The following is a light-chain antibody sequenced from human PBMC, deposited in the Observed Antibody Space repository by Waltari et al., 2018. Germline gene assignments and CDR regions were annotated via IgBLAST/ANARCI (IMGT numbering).Light chain of an antibody. CDR1: SSDGGSYQY. CDR3: SSYADNYFYV. CDR2: EVS. V-gene: IGLV2-14*01. J-gene: IGLJ1*01. Sequence: QSALTQPASVSGSPGQSITISCTGTSSDGGSYQYVSWYQQHPGKTPKLSIYEVSNRPSGVSNRFSGSKSGNTASLTISGLQAEDEADYYCSSYADNYFYVFGTGTKVTVL.